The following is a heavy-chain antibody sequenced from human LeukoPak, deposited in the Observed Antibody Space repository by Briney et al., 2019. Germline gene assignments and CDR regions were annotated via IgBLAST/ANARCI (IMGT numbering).Heavy chain of an antibody. D-gene: IGHD1-26*01. J-gene: IGHJ4*02. Sequence: GGSLRLSCAASGFTFSNAWMSWVRQAPGKGLEWVGRIKSKTDGGTTDYAAPVKGRFTISRDDSKNTLDLQMNSLKTEDTAVYYCTTDSGSYYSPFDYWGQGTLVTVSS. CDR3: TTDSGSYYSPFDY. CDR1: GFTFSNAW. V-gene: IGHV3-15*01. CDR2: IKSKTDGGTT.